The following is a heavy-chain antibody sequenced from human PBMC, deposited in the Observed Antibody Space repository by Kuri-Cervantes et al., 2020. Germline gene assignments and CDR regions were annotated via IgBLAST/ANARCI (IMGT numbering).Heavy chain of an antibody. V-gene: IGHV1-8*01. CDR2: MNPSTGNT. CDR1: GYTFTSSD. J-gene: IGHJ3*01. D-gene: IGHD6-6*01. CDR3: ARDQDGQLAPDDPFDF. Sequence: ASVKVSCKASGYTFTSSDINWVRQATGQGLERMGWMNPSTGNTGYAQKFQGRVTMTRDTSINTAYMELSSLRSEDTAVYYCARDQDGQLAPDDPFDFWGLGTMVTVSS.